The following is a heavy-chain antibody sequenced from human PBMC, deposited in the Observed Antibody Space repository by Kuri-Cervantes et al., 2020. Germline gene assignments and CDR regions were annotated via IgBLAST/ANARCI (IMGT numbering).Heavy chain of an antibody. CDR2: ITGSGGST. CDR1: GFTFSSYA. CDR3: ARGSPTLSFDY. D-gene: IGHD3-16*01. V-gene: IGHV3-23*01. Sequence: GGALRLSCAAAGFTFSSYAMSWVRQAPGKGLEWVSTITGSGGSTYYTDSVKGRFTISRDNSKSTLYLQMNSLRAEDTAVYYCARGSPTLSFDYWGQGTLVTVSS. J-gene: IGHJ4*02.